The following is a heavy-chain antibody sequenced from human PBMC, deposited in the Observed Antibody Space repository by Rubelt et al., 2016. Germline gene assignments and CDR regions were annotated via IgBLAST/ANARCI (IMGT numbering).Heavy chain of an antibody. V-gene: IGHV1-46*01. D-gene: IGHD3-3*01. CDR2: ITPSGGRT. J-gene: IGHJ5*02. Sequence: QVQLVQSGAEVKKPGASVKVSCKASGYTFTSSYMHWVRQAPGPGLEWMGIITPSGGRTSYAQEVHGRVTMTRDTSTSTGYMELSSLRSEDTAVYYCARSPRYDFEDNWFDPWGQGTLVTVSS. CDR1: GYTFTSSY. CDR3: ARSPRYDFEDNWFDP.